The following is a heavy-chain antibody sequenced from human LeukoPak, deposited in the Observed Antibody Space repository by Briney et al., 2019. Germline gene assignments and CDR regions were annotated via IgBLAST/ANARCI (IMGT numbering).Heavy chain of an antibody. CDR2: ISGSGGST. CDR3: ARGGAAADAFDI. J-gene: IGHJ3*02. CDR1: GFTFSSYA. D-gene: IGHD6-13*01. V-gene: IGHV3-23*01. Sequence: GGSLRLSCAASGFTFSSYAMSWVRQAPGKGLEWVSAISGSGGSTYYADSVKGRFTISRDNSKNTLYLQMNSLTAEDTAVYYCARGGAAADAFDIWGQGTMVTVSS.